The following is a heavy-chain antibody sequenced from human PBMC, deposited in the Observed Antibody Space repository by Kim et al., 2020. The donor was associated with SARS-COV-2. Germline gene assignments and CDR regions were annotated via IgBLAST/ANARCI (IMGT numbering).Heavy chain of an antibody. Sequence: GGSLRLSCAASGFTFSSYAMHWVRQAPGKGLEWVAVISYDGSNKYYADSVKGRFTISRDNSKNTLYLQMNSLRAEDTAVYYCARDTGYSSSRGGYFQHWG. J-gene: IGHJ1*01. D-gene: IGHD6-13*01. V-gene: IGHV3-30*04. CDR1: GFTFSSYA. CDR3: ARDTGYSSSRGGYFQH. CDR2: ISYDGSNK.